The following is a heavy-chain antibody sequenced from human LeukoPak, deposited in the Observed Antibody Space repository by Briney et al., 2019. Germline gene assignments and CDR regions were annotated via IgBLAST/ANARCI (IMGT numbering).Heavy chain of an antibody. CDR3: VTSGDNNWFGFWFDP. CDR1: GFTVSSKF. J-gene: IGHJ5*02. V-gene: IGHV3-53*01. Sequence: GGSLRLSCAVSGFTVSSKFMSWVRQAPGKGLEWVSTFYTGESTYYADSVKGRFTISRDNSRNTLFLQMSNLIADDTAVYYCVTSGDNNWFGFWFDPWGQGTLVTVSS. D-gene: IGHD1-1*01. CDR2: FYTGEST.